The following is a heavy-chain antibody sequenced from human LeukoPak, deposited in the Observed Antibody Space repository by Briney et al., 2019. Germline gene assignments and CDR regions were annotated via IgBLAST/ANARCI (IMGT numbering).Heavy chain of an antibody. D-gene: IGHD3-22*01. Sequence: GGSLRLSCAASGFTFSSYWMSWVRQAPGKGLEWVANIKQDGSEKYYVDSVKGRFTISRDNAKNSLYLQMNSLRAEDTAVYYCARDRLPLSDYYDSSGYLGIWGQGTMVTVSS. CDR3: ARDRLPLSDYYDSSGYLGI. J-gene: IGHJ3*02. CDR2: IKQDGSEK. CDR1: GFTFSSYW. V-gene: IGHV3-7*01.